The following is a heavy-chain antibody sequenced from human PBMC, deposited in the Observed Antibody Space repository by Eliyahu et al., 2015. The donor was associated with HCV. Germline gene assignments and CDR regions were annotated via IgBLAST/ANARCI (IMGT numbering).Heavy chain of an antibody. J-gene: IGHJ4*02. V-gene: IGHV3-15*01. CDR1: GFXXSNAW. CDR3: TTGNNWNDDRGGDFDY. D-gene: IGHD1-1*01. CDR2: IKSKTDGGTT. Sequence: EVQLVESGGGLVKPGGSLRLSCAASGFXXSNAWMSWVRQAXGKGLEXVGRIKSKTDGGTTDYAAPVKGRFTISRDDSKNTLYLQMNSLKTEDTAVYYCTTGNNWNDDRGGDFDYWGQGTLVTVSS.